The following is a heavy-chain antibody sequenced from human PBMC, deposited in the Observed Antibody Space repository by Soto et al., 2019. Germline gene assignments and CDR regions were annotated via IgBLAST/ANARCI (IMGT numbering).Heavy chain of an antibody. D-gene: IGHD2-15*01. CDR1: GYTFTSYG. J-gene: IGHJ4*02. V-gene: IGHV1-18*01. CDR2: ISAYNSNT. CDR3: ARAGYCSGGSCRYTQYYFDY. Sequence: ASVKVSCKASGYTFTSYGISWVRQAPGQGLEWMGWISAYNSNTNYAQKLQGRVTMTTDTSTSTAYMELRSLRSDDTAVYYCARAGYCSGGSCRYTQYYFDYWGQGTLVTVSS.